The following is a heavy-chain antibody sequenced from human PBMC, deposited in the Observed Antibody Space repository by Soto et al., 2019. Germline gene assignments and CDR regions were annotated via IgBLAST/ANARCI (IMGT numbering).Heavy chain of an antibody. CDR1: GFAFSAYY. CDR3: TRSDYDTGGYTDY. Sequence: QVHLVESGGGLVKPGGSLRLSCAASGFAFSAYYMSWIRQAPGKGLEWLSYISESGTTIYYADSVKGRFTISRDNAKNSLYLQMNSLRAEDTAVYYCTRSDYDTGGYTDYWGQGTLVTVSS. CDR2: ISESGTTI. V-gene: IGHV3-11*01. J-gene: IGHJ4*02. D-gene: IGHD3-22*01.